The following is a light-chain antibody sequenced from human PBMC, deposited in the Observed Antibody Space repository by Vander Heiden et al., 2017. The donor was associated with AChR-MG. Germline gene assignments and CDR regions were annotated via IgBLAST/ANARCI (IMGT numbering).Light chain of an antibody. CDR1: QTVSSNY. CDR3: QQYGTSPPYT. CDR2: GAS. V-gene: IGKV3-20*01. J-gene: IGKJ2*01. Sequence: EIVLTQSPDTLSLSPGERATLSCRASQTVSSNYLAWYQQKPGQAPRLLIYGASNRATGIPDRFSGSGSGTDFTLTISRREPEDFAVYFCQQYGTSPPYTFGQGTKLEIK.